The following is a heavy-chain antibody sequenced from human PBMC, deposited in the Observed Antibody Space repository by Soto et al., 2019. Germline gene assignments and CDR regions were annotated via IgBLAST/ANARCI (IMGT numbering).Heavy chain of an antibody. CDR2: ISANNGNT. CDR3: ARVVPGAEAWFGP. V-gene: IGHV1-18*04. CDR1: GYTFTSYG. Sequence: ASVKVSCKASGYTFTSYGISWVRQAPGQGLEWVGWISANNGNTNYAQNLQGRVTMTTDTSTSTAYMELRSLRSDDTAVYYCARVVPGAEAWFGPWGQGTLVTVSS. J-gene: IGHJ5*02. D-gene: IGHD1-26*01.